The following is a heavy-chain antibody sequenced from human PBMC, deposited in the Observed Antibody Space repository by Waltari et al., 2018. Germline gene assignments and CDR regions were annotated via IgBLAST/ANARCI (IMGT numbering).Heavy chain of an antibody. D-gene: IGHD6-6*01. J-gene: IGHJ6*03. CDR1: GGSISSRY. CDR3: ARVQYSSRPPYYYYYMDV. CDR2: IYYSGST. Sequence: QVQLQESGPGLVKPSETLSLTCTVAGGSISSRYWSWIRQPTGQGLEWIGYIYYSGSTNYNPSLKSRVTISVDTSKNQFSLKLSSVTAADTAVYYCARVQYSSRPPYYYYYMDVWGKGTTVTVSS. V-gene: IGHV4-59*11.